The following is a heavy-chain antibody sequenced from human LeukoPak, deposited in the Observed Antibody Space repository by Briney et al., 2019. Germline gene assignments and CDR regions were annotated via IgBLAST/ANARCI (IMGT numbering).Heavy chain of an antibody. CDR3: AKGTLYYGSGSYPRY. J-gene: IGHJ4*02. V-gene: IGHV3-30-3*01. Sequence: GGSLRLSCAASRFTFSSYTMHWVRQAPGKGLEWVAVISYDGSNKYYADSVKGRFTISRDNSKNTLYLQMNSLRAEDTAVYYCAKGTLYYGSGSYPRYWGQGTLVTVSS. D-gene: IGHD3-10*01. CDR2: ISYDGSNK. CDR1: RFTFSSYT.